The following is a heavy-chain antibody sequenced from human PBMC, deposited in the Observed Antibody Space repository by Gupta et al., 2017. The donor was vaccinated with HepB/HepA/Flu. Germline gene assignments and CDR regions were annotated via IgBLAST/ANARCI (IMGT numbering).Heavy chain of an antibody. D-gene: IGHD3-3*01. CDR3: AKNGDFWSGFSA. V-gene: IGHV3-23*01. CDR1: GFTFSSYA. J-gene: IGHJ5*02. CDR2: ISVSGGIT. Sequence: EVQLLESRGGLVQPGGSLRLSCAASGFTFSSYAMSWVRQAPGKGREWVSGISVSGGITYYADSVKGRLTIYRDNPKNTLYLKMKRLRAEDTAVYYCAKNGDFWSGFSAWGQGTLVTVYS.